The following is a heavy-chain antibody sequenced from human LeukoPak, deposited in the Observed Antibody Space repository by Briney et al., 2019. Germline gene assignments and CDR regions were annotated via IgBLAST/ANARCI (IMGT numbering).Heavy chain of an antibody. CDR3: ARDSAGPYTANYNYYHMDV. V-gene: IGHV1-69*05. CDR2: IIPIFGTA. CDR1: GGTFSSYA. D-gene: IGHD3-10*01. J-gene: IGHJ6*03. Sequence: ASVRVSCKASGGTFSSYAISWVRQAPGQGLGWMGGIIPIFGTANYAQKFQGRVTITTDESTSTAYMELSSLRSEDTAVYYCARDSAGPYTANYNYYHMDVWGKGTTVTVSS.